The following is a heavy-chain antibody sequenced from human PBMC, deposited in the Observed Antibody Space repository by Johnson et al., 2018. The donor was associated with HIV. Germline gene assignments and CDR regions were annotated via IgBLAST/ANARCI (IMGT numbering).Heavy chain of an antibody. V-gene: IGHV3-33*08. J-gene: IGHJ3*01. Sequence: QVQLVESGGGVVQPGRSLRLSCAASGFTFSSYAMHWVRQAPGKGLEWVAVIWDDGSKKYYVDSVKGRFTISRDNSGNTLYLQMNSLKAEDTAVYYCASLSEDAFDFWGQGTMVIVAS. D-gene: IGHD1-14*01. CDR2: IWDDGSKK. CDR3: ASLSEDAFDF. CDR1: GFTFSSYA.